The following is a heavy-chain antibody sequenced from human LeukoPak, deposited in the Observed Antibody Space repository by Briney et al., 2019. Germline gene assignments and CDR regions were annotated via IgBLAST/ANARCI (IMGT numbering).Heavy chain of an antibody. J-gene: IGHJ4*02. CDR1: GGSIGTTNYY. Sequence: SETLSLTCTVSGGSIGTTNYYWSWFRQPPGKGLEWIGSIFYSGSTFYNPPFQSRITISVDTSQNQFSLKLGSVTAADTAVYYCSRRFLDWLAHDYWGQGSLVTVSS. V-gene: IGHV4-39*01. CDR2: IFYSGST. CDR3: SRRFLDWLAHDY. D-gene: IGHD3/OR15-3a*01.